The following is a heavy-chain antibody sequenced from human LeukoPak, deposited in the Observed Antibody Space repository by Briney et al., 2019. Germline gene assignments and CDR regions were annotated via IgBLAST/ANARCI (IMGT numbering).Heavy chain of an antibody. CDR1: SGSLSSYY. D-gene: IGHD3-16*01. CDR2: IYYSGST. CDR3: ARQTLWGAGDAFDI. J-gene: IGHJ3*02. Sequence: SETLSLTCAVYSGSLSSYYWGWIRQPPGKGLEWIGSIYYSGSTYYNPSLKSRVTISVDTSKNQFSLKLSSVTAADTAVYYCARQTLWGAGDAFDIWGQGTMVTVSS. V-gene: IGHV4-39*01.